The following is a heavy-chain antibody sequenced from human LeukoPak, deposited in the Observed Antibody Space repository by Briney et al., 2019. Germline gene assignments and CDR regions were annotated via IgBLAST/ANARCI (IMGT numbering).Heavy chain of an antibody. CDR2: VYYSGST. V-gene: IGHV4-59*01. CDR1: GGSISSYY. Sequence: SETLSLTCTVSGGSISSYYWSWIRQPPGKGLEWIGYVYYSGSTNCNPSLKSRVTISVDTSKNQFSLKLTSVTAADTAVYYCARGDSGSFSQFDCWGQGTLVTVSS. J-gene: IGHJ4*02. CDR3: ARGDSGSFSQFDC. D-gene: IGHD1-26*01.